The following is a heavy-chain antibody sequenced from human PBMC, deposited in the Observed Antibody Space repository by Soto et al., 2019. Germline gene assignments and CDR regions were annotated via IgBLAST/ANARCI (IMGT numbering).Heavy chain of an antibody. CDR1: GYTFTSYG. CDR2: ISAYNGNT. J-gene: IGHJ6*02. CDR3: ARTTFEVITSYYYGMDV. V-gene: IGHV1-18*01. Sequence: ASVKVSCKASGYTFTSYGISWVRQAPGQGLEWMGWISAYNGNTNYAQKLQGRVTMTTDTSTGTAYMELRSLRSDDTAVYYCARTTFEVITSYYYGMDVWGQGTTVTVSS. D-gene: IGHD3-22*01.